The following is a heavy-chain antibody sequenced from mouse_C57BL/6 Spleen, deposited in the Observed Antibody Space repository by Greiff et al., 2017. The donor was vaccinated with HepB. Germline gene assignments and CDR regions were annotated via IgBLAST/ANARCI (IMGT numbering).Heavy chain of an antibody. J-gene: IGHJ4*01. V-gene: IGHV6-6*01. Sequence: EVKVEESGGGLVQPGGSMKLSCAASGFTFSDAWMDWVRQSPEKGLEWVAEIRNKANNHATYYAESVKGRFTISRDDSKSSVYLQMNSLRAEDTGIYYGTRPAYYDYAYAMDYWGQGTSVTVSS. CDR1: GFTFSDAW. CDR3: TRPAYYDYAYAMDY. D-gene: IGHD2-4*01. CDR2: IRNKANNHAT.